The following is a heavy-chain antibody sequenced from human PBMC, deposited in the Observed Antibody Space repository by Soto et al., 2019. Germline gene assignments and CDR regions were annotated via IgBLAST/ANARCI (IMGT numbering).Heavy chain of an antibody. V-gene: IGHV4-34*01. Sequence: QVQLQQWGAGLLKPSETLSLTCAVYGGSFSGYYWSWIRQPPGKGLEWIGEINHSGSTNYNPSLTCRITISVDTSKHQVSLKLSSVSYAGTSVYYCARSGFYGSGGYLNCFDYWGQGTLVTVSS. J-gene: IGHJ4*02. D-gene: IGHD3-10*01. CDR1: GGSFSGYY. CDR2: INHSGST. CDR3: ARSGFYGSGGYLNCFDY.